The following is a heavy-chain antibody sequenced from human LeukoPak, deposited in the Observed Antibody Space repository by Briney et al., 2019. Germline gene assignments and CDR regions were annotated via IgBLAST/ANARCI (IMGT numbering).Heavy chain of an antibody. Sequence: SQTLSLTCDISGDSVSSNGVAWNWIRQSPSSGLEWLGRTYYGSKWFNEYSVSVRGRITINPDTSNNQFSLQLNSMTPEDTAMYYCARGRNSAFDIWSQGTMVTVSS. V-gene: IGHV6-1*01. CDR2: TYYGSKWFN. J-gene: IGHJ3*02. D-gene: IGHD1-7*01. CDR3: ARGRNSAFDI. CDR1: GDSVSSNGVA.